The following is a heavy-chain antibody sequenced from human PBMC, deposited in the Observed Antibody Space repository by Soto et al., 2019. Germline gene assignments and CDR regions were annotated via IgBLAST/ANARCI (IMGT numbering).Heavy chain of an antibody. V-gene: IGHV3-33*01. CDR3: ASEDGENFDY. Sequence: QVQLVESGGGVVQPGRSLRLSCAASGFTFSSYGMHWVRQAPGKGLEWVAVIWYDGSNKYYADSVKGRFTISRDNSKNTVYLQMNSLRAEDTAVYYCASEDGENFDYWGQGTLVTVSS. CDR2: IWYDGSNK. CDR1: GFTFSSYG. J-gene: IGHJ4*02.